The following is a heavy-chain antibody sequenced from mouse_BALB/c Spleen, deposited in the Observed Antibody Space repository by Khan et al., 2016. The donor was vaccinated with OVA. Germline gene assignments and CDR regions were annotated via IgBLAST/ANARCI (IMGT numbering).Heavy chain of an antibody. CDR1: GFTFSNYW. CDR2: IRLKSNNYAT. D-gene: IGHD2-14*01. Sequence: EVKLEESGGGLVQPGGSMKLSCVASGFTFSNYWMNWVRQSPDKGLEWVAEIRLKSNNYATHYAESVKGRFTISRDDSKSSVYLQMNNLRAEDTGIYYCMKGVPYAMDYWGQGTSVTVSA. J-gene: IGHJ4*01. CDR3: MKGVPYAMDY. V-gene: IGHV6-6*02.